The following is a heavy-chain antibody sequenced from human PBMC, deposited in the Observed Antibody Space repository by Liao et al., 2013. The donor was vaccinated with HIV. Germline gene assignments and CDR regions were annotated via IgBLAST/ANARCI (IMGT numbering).Heavy chain of an antibody. D-gene: IGHD3-16*01. CDR3: ARGSRLRLGLVDY. Sequence: QVQLQQWGAGLLKPSETLSLTCAVYGGSFSGYYWSWIRQPPGKGLEWIGEINHSGSTNYNPSLKSRVTISVDTSKNQFSLKLNSVTAADTAVYYCARGSRLRLGLVDYWGQGTLVTVSS. CDR1: GGSFSGYY. CDR2: INHSGST. V-gene: IGHV4-34*01. J-gene: IGHJ4*02.